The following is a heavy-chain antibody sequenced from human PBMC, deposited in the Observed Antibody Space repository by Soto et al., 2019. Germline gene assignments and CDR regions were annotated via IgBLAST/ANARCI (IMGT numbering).Heavy chain of an antibody. CDR2: RWYDGNNK. D-gene: IGHD6-13*01. CDR1: GFTFISYG. Sequence: QVQLVESGGGVVQPGRSLRLSCAASGFTFISYGMHWVRQALGKGLEWVAVRWYDGNNKYYADSVKGRFTISRDNSKNTLYLQMTSLRAEDTAVYYCARWGRAAGDYWGQGTLVTVSS. CDR3: ARWGRAAGDY. V-gene: IGHV3-33*01. J-gene: IGHJ4*02.